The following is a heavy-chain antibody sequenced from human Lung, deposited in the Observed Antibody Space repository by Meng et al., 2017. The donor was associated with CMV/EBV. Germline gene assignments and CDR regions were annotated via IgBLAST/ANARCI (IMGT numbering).Heavy chain of an antibody. CDR1: GGSISSGGFY. D-gene: IGHD4-17*01. J-gene: IGHJ5*02. Sequence: QGRLQRSGQGLVNPFQTPSLTCTVSGGSISSGGFYWSWIRQHPGKGLEWIGYIYYSGSTYYNPSLRSRVAISIDTSKNQFSLKLTSVTAADTAVYFCARTNYGDYNWFDPWGQGTLVTVSS. CDR3: ARTNYGDYNWFDP. CDR2: IYYSGST. V-gene: IGHV4-31*03.